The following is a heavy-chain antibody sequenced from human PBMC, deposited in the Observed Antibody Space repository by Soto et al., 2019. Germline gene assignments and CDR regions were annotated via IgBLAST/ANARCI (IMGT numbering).Heavy chain of an antibody. CDR1: RFAFSNAW. CDR2: IKSKTDGGTT. Sequence: GGSLRLSCAASRFAFSNAWMSWVRQAPGKGLEWVGRIKSKTDGGTTDYAAPVKGRFAISRDDSKNKVYLQMNSLKTDDTAVYYCARDLRHSRVPGLDVWGQGTTVTVSS. D-gene: IGHD2-2*01. J-gene: IGHJ6*02. CDR3: ARDLRHSRVPGLDV. V-gene: IGHV3-15*01.